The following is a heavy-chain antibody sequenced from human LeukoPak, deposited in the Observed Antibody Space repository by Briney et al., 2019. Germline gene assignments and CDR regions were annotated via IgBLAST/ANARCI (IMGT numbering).Heavy chain of an antibody. J-gene: IGHJ4*02. CDR3: AIPLSGYDYHTDY. CDR1: GFTFSSYA. D-gene: IGHD5-12*01. CDR2: IIPIFGTA. Sequence: GGSLRLPCAASGFTFSSYAISWVRQAPGQGLEWMGGIIPIFGTANYAQKFQGRVTITADESTSTAYMELSSLRSEDTAVYYCAIPLSGYDYHTDYWGQGTLVTVSS. V-gene: IGHV1-69*01.